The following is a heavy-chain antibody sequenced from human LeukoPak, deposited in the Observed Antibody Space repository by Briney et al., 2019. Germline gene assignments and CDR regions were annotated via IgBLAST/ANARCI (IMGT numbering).Heavy chain of an antibody. D-gene: IGHD2-2*02. CDR2: IKQDGSEK. J-gene: IGHJ5*02. Sequence: GGSLRLSCAASGFTFSSAWMNWVRQAPGKGLEWVANIKQDGSEKYYVDSVKGRFTISRDNAKSSLYLQMNSLRAEDTAVYYCATYRFLGSWGQGTLVTVSS. CDR3: ATYRFLGS. V-gene: IGHV3-7*01. CDR1: GFTFSSAW.